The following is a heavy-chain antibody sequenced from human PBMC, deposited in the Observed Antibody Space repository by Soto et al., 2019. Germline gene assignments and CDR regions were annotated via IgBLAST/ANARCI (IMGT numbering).Heavy chain of an antibody. Sequence: GASVMVSCKASGYTFTSSGISWVRQAPGQGLDWMGWISAYNGNTNYAQKLQGRVTTTTDTSTSTAYMELRSLRSDDTAVYYCARASRFADSSGYSLGEAFDIWG. CDR1: GYTFTSSG. V-gene: IGHV1-18*04. D-gene: IGHD3-22*01. J-gene: IGHJ3*02. CDR3: ARASRFADSSGYSLGEAFDI. CDR2: ISAYNGNT.